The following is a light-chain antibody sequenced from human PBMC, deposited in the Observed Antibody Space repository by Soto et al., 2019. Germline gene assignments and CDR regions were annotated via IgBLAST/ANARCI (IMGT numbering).Light chain of an antibody. Sequence: SYELTHPPSVSVAPGQKAKINCGGDKIGSKIVHWYKQRPGQAPVVVVFDATDGPSVIPDRIAASRSGDTATLTISRVDAGDEADYYCQVWASTAEFFVFGSGTKVTVL. CDR1: KIGSKI. V-gene: IGLV3-21*02. CDR3: QVWASTAEFFV. J-gene: IGLJ1*01. CDR2: DAT.